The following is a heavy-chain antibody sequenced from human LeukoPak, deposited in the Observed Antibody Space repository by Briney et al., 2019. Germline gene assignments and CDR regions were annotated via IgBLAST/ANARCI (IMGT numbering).Heavy chain of an antibody. D-gene: IGHD6-19*01. CDR1: GFTVGSNY. J-gene: IGHJ4*02. V-gene: IGHV3-53*01. CDR2: IYSGGST. CDR3: ATGYSSGWYSEYYFDY. Sequence: PGGSLRLSCAASGFTVGSNYMSWVRQAPGKGLEWVSVIYSGGSTYYADSVKGRFTISRDNSKNTLYLQMNSLRAEDTAVYYCATGYSSGWYSEYYFDYWGQGTLVTVSS.